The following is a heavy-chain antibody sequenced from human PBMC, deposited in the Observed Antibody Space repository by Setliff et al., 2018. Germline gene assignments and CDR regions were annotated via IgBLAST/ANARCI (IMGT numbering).Heavy chain of an antibody. D-gene: IGHD1-26*01. V-gene: IGHV1-2*04. CDR1: GYTFTGYY. J-gene: IGHJ4*02. CDR3: ARGGYSGSYDFYY. CDR2: INPNSGGT. Sequence: ASVKVSCKASGYTFTGYYMHWVRQAPGQGLEWMGWINPNSGGTNYAQKFQGWVTMTRDTSISTAYMELSRLRSDDTAVYYCARGGYSGSYDFYYWGQGTLVTVSS.